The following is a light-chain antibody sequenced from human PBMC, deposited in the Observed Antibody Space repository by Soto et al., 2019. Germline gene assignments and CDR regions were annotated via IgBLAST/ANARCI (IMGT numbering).Light chain of an antibody. CDR1: QSVSSN. V-gene: IGKV3-15*01. CDR3: QQYNNWPRT. CDR2: GAS. Sequence: EIVMTQSPATLSVSPGERATLSCRASQSVSSNLAWYQQKPGQAPRLLIYGASTRATGIPARFSGSRSGTEFTLPISNLQSEDFAVYYCQQYNNWPRTFGQGTKVESK. J-gene: IGKJ1*01.